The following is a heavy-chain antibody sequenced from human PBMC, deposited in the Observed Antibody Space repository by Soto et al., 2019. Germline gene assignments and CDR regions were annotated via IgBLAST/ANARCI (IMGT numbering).Heavy chain of an antibody. CDR2: IYYSGST. J-gene: IGHJ4*02. CDR3: ARIDSSDYYFDY. V-gene: IGHV4-31*03. D-gene: IGHD3-22*01. CDR1: GGSISSGGYY. Sequence: SETLSLTCTVSGGSISSGGYYWSWIRQHPGKGLEWIGSIYYSGSTYYNPSLKSRVTLSVDTSKNQFSLKLYSLSAADTAVYYCARIDSSDYYFDYWGQGTLVTVSS.